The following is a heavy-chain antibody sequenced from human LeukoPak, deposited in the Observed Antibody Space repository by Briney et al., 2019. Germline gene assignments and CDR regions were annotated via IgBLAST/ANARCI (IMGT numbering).Heavy chain of an antibody. D-gene: IGHD3-9*01. V-gene: IGHV3-11*01. CDR1: GFIFGKYY. CDR3: VREELRSFGWPDS. Sequence: GGSLRLSCAASGFIFGKYYMSWIRQSPGKGLEWISYLSQDSSNILYADSVRGRFTISRDNAKNTLYLQMNSLRADDSAIYYCVREELRSFGWPDSWGQGTLVTVSS. J-gene: IGHJ5*01. CDR2: LSQDSSNI.